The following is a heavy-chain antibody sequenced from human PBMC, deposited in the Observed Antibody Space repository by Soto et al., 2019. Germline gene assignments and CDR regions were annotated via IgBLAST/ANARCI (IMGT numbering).Heavy chain of an antibody. J-gene: IGHJ4*02. V-gene: IGHV1-18*01. CDR1: GYTFTSYG. CDR3: ERVMFITMIVVDHFDY. D-gene: IGHD3-22*01. CDR2: ISAYNGNT. Sequence: QVQLVQSGAEVKKPGSSVKVSCKASGYTFTSYGISWVRQAPGQGLEWMGWISAYNGNTNYAQKLQGRVTMTTDTSTSTADMELRSLRSDDTAVYYCERVMFITMIVVDHFDYWGQGTMVTVS.